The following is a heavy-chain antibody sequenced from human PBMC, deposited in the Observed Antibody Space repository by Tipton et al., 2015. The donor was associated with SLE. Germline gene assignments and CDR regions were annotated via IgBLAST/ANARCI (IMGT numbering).Heavy chain of an antibody. D-gene: IGHD3-16*01. Sequence: SLRLSCEASEFVGSNFWMHWVRQAPGKGLMWVSRIKTDGSSTSYADSVKGRFTISRDNAKNTLHLQMNRLRVEDTAVYYCAGGTGAYFDHWGQGTLVTVSS. CDR1: EFVGSNFW. V-gene: IGHV3-74*01. CDR3: AGGTGAYFDH. J-gene: IGHJ4*02. CDR2: IKTDGSST.